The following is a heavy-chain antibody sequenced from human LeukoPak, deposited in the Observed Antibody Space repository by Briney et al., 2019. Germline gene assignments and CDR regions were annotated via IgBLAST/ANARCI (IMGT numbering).Heavy chain of an antibody. CDR1: GFTFSSYA. CDR3: AKGGGSGRPGHFDY. CDR2: ISGSGGST. J-gene: IGHJ4*02. D-gene: IGHD3-10*01. Sequence: GGSLRPSCAASGFTFSSYAMSWVRQAPGKGLGWGSAISGSGGSTYYADSVKGRFTISRDNSKNTLYLQMNSLRAEDTAVYYCAKGGGSGRPGHFDYWGQGTLVTVSS. V-gene: IGHV3-23*01.